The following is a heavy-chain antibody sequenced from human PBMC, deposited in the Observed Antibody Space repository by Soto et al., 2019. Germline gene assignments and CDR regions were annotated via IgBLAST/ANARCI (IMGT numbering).Heavy chain of an antibody. CDR1: GFTFSSYA. CDR2: ISGSGGST. D-gene: IGHD2-2*01. Sequence: GGSLRLSCAASGFTFSSYAMSWVRQAPGKGLEWVSAISGSGGSTYYADSVKGRFTISRDNSKNTLYLQMNSLRAEDTAVYYCAKHEPAAKYYYYYYMAVWGKGTTVTVSS. CDR3: AKHEPAAKYYYYYYMAV. J-gene: IGHJ6*03. V-gene: IGHV3-23*01.